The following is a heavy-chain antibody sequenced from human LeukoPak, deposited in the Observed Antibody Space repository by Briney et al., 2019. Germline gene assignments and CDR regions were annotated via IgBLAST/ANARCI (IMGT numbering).Heavy chain of an antibody. Sequence: SETLSLTCTVSGGSISSRTYRWGWVRQPPGKGLQWIGSLFYSGDSYYNPSHKSRVTMSVDTSKNQFSLRLSSVTAADTAVYYCATYCSTTNCYPDWGQGTLVTVSS. J-gene: IGHJ4*02. CDR2: LFYSGDS. CDR1: GGSISSRTYR. CDR3: ATYCSTTNCYPD. D-gene: IGHD2-2*01. V-gene: IGHV4-39*01.